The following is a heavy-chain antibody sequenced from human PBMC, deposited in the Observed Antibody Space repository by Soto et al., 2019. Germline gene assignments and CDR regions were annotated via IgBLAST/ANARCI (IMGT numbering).Heavy chain of an antibody. V-gene: IGHV4-31*03. CDR3: ARENGSGYWFDY. J-gene: IGHJ4*02. CDR2: IYYSGST. CDR1: GGSISSGGYY. D-gene: IGHD3-3*01. Sequence: PSETLSLTCTVSGGSISSGGYYWSWIRQHPGKGLEWIGYIYYSGSTYYNPSLKSRVTISVDTSKNQFSLKLSSVTAADTAVYYRARENGSGYWFDYWGQGTLVTVSS.